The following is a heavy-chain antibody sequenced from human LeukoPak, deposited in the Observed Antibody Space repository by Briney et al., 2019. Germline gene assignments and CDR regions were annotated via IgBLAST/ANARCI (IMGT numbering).Heavy chain of an antibody. CDR2: ISAYSGNT. D-gene: IGHD3-22*01. V-gene: IGHV1-18*01. CDR3: ARDITLNYYDSSGYYYDFDY. Sequence: ASVKVSCKASGGTFSSYAISWVRQAPGQGLEWMGWISAYSGNTNYAQKLQGRVTMTTDTSTSTAYMELRSLRSDDTAVYYCARDITLNYYDSSGYYYDFDYWGQGTLVTVSS. J-gene: IGHJ4*02. CDR1: GGTFSSYA.